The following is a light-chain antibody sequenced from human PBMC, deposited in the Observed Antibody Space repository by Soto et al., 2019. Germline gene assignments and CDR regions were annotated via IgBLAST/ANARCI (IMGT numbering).Light chain of an antibody. V-gene: IGKV3-20*01. CDR1: QSVSSNY. J-gene: IGKJ1*01. CDR3: QQYGSSRWT. Sequence: ENELTQSPGTLSLSPGERATLSCRASQSVSSNYVAWYQQKPGQAPRLLVYGASGRATGIPDRFSGSGSGTDFTLTISRLEPEDFAVYYCQQYGSSRWTFGQGTKVEIK. CDR2: GAS.